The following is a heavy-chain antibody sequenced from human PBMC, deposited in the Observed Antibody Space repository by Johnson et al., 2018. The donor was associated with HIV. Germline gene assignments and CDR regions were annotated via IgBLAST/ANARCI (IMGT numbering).Heavy chain of an antibody. CDR2: INQDGSDE. D-gene: IGHD5-18*01. CDR3: ARERGPWKHLWLRDAFDI. CDR1: GFTFRSYW. V-gene: IGHV3-7*01. Sequence: VQLVESGGGLVQPGGSLRLSCVASGFTFRSYWMSWVRQAPGKGLEWVANINQDGSDEYYVDSVKGRFTISRDNAKNSLYLQLNSLTAADTAVYYCARERGPWKHLWLRDAFDIWGQGTMVTVSS. J-gene: IGHJ3*02.